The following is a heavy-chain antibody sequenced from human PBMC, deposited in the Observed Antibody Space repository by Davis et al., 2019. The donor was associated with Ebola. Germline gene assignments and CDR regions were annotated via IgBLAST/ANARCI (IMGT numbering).Heavy chain of an antibody. CDR3: ARHQGSLAARLYYDGMDV. D-gene: IGHD6-6*01. J-gene: IGHJ6*02. CDR1: GYSISSGYY. CDR2: IYYSGST. V-gene: IGHV4-38-2*02. Sequence: SETLSLTCTVSGYSISSGYYWGWIRQPPGKGLEWIGYIYYSGSTNYNPSLKSRVTISVDTSKNQFSLKLSSVTAADTAVYYCARHQGSLAARLYYDGMDVWGQGTTVTVSS.